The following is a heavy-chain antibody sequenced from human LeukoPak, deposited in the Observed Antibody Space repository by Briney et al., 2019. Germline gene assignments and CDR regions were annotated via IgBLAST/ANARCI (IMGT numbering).Heavy chain of an antibody. CDR1: GFTFSSYA. CDR3: ARGPYDSSGYYYAHIDY. J-gene: IGHJ4*02. CDR2: ISDDGSNK. D-gene: IGHD3-22*01. Sequence: PGGSLRLSCAASGFTFSSYAMHWVRQAPGKGLEWVAVISDDGSNKYYADSVKGRFTFSRDNSKNTLYLQMNSLRAEDTAVSYCARGPYDSSGYYYAHIDYWGQGTLVTVSS. V-gene: IGHV3-30-3*01.